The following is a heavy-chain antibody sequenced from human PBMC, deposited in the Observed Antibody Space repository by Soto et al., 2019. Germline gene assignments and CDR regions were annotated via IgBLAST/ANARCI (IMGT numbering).Heavy chain of an antibody. D-gene: IGHD3-16*01. Sequence: PAGSMRLFCAASGFTFNSYGMHWARQAPGKGLEWVAVISYDGSNKYYADSVKGRFTISRDNSKNTLYLQMNSLRAEDTAVYYCAKDMGPYYDYVWGRLYGMDVWGQGTTVTVSS. CDR3: AKDMGPYYDYVWGRLYGMDV. CDR2: ISYDGSNK. V-gene: IGHV3-30*18. J-gene: IGHJ6*02. CDR1: GFTFNSYG.